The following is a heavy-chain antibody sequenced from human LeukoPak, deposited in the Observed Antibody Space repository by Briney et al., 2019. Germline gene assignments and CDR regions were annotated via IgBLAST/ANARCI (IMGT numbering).Heavy chain of an antibody. CDR1: GGSISSSYY. D-gene: IGHD1-7*01. V-gene: IGHV4-39*01. CDR2: IYYSGST. Sequence: SETLSLTCTVSGGSISSSYYWGWIRQPPGKGLEWIGSIYYSGSTYYNPSLKSRVTISVDTSKNQFSLRLTSVTATDTAVYYCARRWNYGRNYYIDVWGKGATVSVSS. CDR3: ARRWNYGRNYYIDV. J-gene: IGHJ6*03.